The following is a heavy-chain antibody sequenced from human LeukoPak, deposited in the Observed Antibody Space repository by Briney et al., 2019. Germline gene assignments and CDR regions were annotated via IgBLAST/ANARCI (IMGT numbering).Heavy chain of an antibody. CDR3: ARVFYVPATISLDY. Sequence: GGSLRLSCAASRSTFSIYWMSWVRQAPGKGLEWVANIKYDGSEKYYLDSVKGRFTISRDNAKNSLFLQMNSLSAEDTAVYYCARVFYVPATISLDYWGQGTLVTVSS. V-gene: IGHV3-7*03. D-gene: IGHD2-2*01. CDR2: IKYDGSEK. J-gene: IGHJ4*02. CDR1: RSTFSIYW.